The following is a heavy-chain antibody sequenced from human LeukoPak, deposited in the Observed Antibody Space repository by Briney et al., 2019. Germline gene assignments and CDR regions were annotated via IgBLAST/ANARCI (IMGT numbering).Heavy chain of an antibody. D-gene: IGHD6-19*01. V-gene: IGHV6-1*01. J-gene: IGHJ4*02. CDR1: GDSVSSTNGA. Sequence: SQTVSLTCAISGDSVSSTNGAWNWIRQSPSRGLERLGRTYFRSRWYNEFAESLKGRMTIDPDTSKNQFSLQLTSVTPEDTAVYYCARDLGNTGWYTFDYWGQGTLVTVSS. CDR3: ARDLGNTGWYTFDY. CDR2: TYFRSRWYN.